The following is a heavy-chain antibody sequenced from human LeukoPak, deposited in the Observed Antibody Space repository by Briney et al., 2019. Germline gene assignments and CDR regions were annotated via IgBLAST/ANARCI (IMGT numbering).Heavy chain of an antibody. Sequence: GGSLRLSCAASGFTFSSYAMSWVRQAPGKGLEWVANIKQDGSETYYVDSVKGRFTISRDNAKNLLYLEMNSLRAEDTALYYCARVDGSSSCPDYWGQGTLATVSS. CDR3: ARVDGSSSCPDY. V-gene: IGHV3-7*01. D-gene: IGHD6-13*01. CDR1: GFTFSSYA. J-gene: IGHJ4*02. CDR2: IKQDGSET.